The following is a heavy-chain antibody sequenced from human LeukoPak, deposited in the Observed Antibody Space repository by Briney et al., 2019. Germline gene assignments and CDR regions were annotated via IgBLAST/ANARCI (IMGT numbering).Heavy chain of an antibody. J-gene: IGHJ4*02. D-gene: IGHD3-3*01. V-gene: IGHV3-64*02. CDR2: ISGNGGST. CDR1: GFTFSTNA. CDR3: ARVKYNDFWSGYSPPDY. Sequence: GGSLRLSCEASGFTFSTNAIHWVRQAPGQGLQYVSAISGNGGSTYYADSVKDRFTISRDNSKNTVYLQMGSLRAEDMAVYYCARVKYNDFWSGYSPPDYWGQGALVTVSS.